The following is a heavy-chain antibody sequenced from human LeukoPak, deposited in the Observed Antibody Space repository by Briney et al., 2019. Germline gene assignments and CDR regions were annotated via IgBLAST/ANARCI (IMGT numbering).Heavy chain of an antibody. CDR2: ISYDGSNK. CDR1: GFTFSSYA. D-gene: IGHD3-9*01. J-gene: IGHJ4*02. V-gene: IGHV3-30-3*01. CDR3: ARDLKPGLRYFDWFAAGY. Sequence: PGGSLRLSCAASGFTFSSYAMHWVRQAPGKGLEWVAVISYDGSNKYYADSVKGRFTISRDNSKNTLYLQMNSLRAEDTAVYYCARDLKPGLRYFDWFAAGYWGQGTLVTVSS.